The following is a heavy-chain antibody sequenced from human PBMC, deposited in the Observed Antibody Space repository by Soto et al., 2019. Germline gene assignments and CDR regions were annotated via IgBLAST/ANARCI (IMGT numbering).Heavy chain of an antibody. CDR2: ISGSGDST. CDR1: GFTFSSYA. D-gene: IGHD3-22*01. J-gene: IGHJ6*02. CDR3: AKALRASSGYYYYAMDV. Sequence: EVQLLESGGGLVQPGGSLRLSCAASGFTFSSYAMNWVRQAPGKGLEWVSAISGSGDSTYYADSVKGRFTISRDNSKNTLYLQMDSLSAEDTAVYYCAKALRASSGYYYYAMDVWGQGTTVTVSS. V-gene: IGHV3-23*01.